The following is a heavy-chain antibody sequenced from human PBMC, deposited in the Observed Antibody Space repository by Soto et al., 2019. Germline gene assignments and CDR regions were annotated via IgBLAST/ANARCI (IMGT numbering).Heavy chain of an antibody. V-gene: IGHV3-7*01. D-gene: IGHD1-26*01. CDR1: GFTFRSYW. Sequence: EVQLMESGGGLVQPGGSLRLSCAASGFTFRSYWMTWVRQAPGKGLAWVANIKPDGSEKNYVDSVKGRFTISRDNAKNSLYLQMNSRRVEDTAVYYCARGEMDIWGQGTMVTVSS. CDR2: IKPDGSEK. J-gene: IGHJ3*02. CDR3: ARGEMDI.